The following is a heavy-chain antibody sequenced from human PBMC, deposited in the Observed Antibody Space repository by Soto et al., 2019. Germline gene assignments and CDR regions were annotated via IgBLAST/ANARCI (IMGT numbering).Heavy chain of an antibody. J-gene: IGHJ4*02. V-gene: IGHV4-59*01. CDR1: GGSISGYY. CDR2: IYYSGST. Sequence: QVQLQESGPGLVKPSETLSLTCSVSGGSISGYYWSWIRQTPEKGLEWIGYIYYSGSTNYNPSLMSRVTMLIDMSKNQFSLKLTSVSAADTAVYYCAAAPRYWGQGILVTVSS. D-gene: IGHD2-15*01. CDR3: AAAPRY.